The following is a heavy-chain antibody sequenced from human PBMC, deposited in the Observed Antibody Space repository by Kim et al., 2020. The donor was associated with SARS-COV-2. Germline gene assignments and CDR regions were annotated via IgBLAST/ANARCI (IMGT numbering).Heavy chain of an antibody. D-gene: IGHD6-13*01. J-gene: IGHJ4*02. CDR1: GFTFSSYG. CDR3: AKEVGGGGSSQNYFDY. Sequence: GGSLRLSCAASGFTFSSYGMHWVRQAPGKGLEWVAVISYDGSNKYYADSVKGRFTISRDNSKNTLYLQMNSLRAEDTAVYYCAKEVGGGGSSQNYFDYWGQGTLVTVSS. CDR2: ISYDGSNK. V-gene: IGHV3-30*18.